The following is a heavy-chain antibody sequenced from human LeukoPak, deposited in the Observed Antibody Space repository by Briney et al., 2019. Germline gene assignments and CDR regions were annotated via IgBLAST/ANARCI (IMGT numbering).Heavy chain of an antibody. J-gene: IGHJ4*02. V-gene: IGHV4-61*02. D-gene: IGHD4-23*01. Sequence: PSETLSLTCTVSGGSISSGSYYWSWIRQPGGKGLEWIGRIYTSGSTNYNPSLKSPVSISVDTSKNQFSLKLSSVTAADTAVYYCARFLYGGNRFDYWGQGTLVTVSS. CDR3: ARFLYGGNRFDY. CDR1: GGSISSGSYY. CDR2: IYTSGST.